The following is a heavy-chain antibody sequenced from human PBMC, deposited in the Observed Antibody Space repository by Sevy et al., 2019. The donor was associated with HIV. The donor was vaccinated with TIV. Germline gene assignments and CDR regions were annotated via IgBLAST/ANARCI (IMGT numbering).Heavy chain of an antibody. J-gene: IGHJ4*02. CDR2: INQDGSVK. D-gene: IGHD6-13*01. V-gene: IGHV3-7*01. Sequence: GGSLRLSCVASGFSLDNYWMNWVRQAPGKGLEWVANINQDGSVKYYVDSVRGRFTISRDNARNLVFLQMSSLRVDDSALYYCVRAIAEDVSFWGQGTLVTVSS. CDR1: GFSLDNYW. CDR3: VRAIAEDVSF.